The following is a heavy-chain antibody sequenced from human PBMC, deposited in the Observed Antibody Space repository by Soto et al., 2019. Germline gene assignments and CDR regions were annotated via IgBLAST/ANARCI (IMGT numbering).Heavy chain of an antibody. Sequence: QVQLQESGPGLVKPSQTLSLTCTVSGGYISSGAFYWSWIRQHPGKGLEWIGYIYHSGSTYYNKSLESRLTMSVDTSKNQFSLNLSSVTAADTAVYYCARGPPFDYWGQGALVTVSS. CDR2: IYHSGST. J-gene: IGHJ4*02. V-gene: IGHV4-31*03. CDR1: GGYISSGAFY. CDR3: ARGPPFDY.